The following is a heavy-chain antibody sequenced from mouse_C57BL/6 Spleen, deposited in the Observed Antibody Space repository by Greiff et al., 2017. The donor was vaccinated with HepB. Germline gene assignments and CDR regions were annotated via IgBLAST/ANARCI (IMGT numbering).Heavy chain of an antibody. Sequence: EVQVVESGGGLVKPGGSLKLSCAASGFTFSDYGMHWVRQAPEKGLEWVAYISSGSSTIYYADTVKGRFTISRDNAKNTLFRQMTSLRSEDTAMYYCARQWDVRDARDYWGQGTSVTVSS. CDR1: GFTFSDYG. J-gene: IGHJ4*01. CDR3: ARQWDVRDARDY. V-gene: IGHV5-17*01. D-gene: IGHD4-1*01. CDR2: ISSGSSTI.